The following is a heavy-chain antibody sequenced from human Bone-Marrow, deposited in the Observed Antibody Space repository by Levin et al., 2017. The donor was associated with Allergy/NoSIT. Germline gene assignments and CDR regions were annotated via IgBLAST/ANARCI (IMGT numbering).Heavy chain of an antibody. CDR3: AKDSTVSPVSYFDS. CDR2: ISAAGATP. V-gene: IGHV3-23*01. CDR1: GFTFSDFA. Sequence: GGSLRLSCAASGFTFSDFAMSWVRQAPGKGLEWVSAISAAGATPYYADSVRGRFTISRDNSNNSLYLQLNSLRAEDTAIYYCAKDSTVSPVSYFDSWGQGTLVTVSS. J-gene: IGHJ4*02. D-gene: IGHD4-11*01.